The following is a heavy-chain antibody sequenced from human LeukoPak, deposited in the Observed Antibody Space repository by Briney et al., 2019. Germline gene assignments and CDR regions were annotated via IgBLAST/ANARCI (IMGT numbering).Heavy chain of an antibody. D-gene: IGHD3-16*01. CDR1: GFTFSNYW. J-gene: IGHJ4*02. CDR2: TNSDETST. V-gene: IGHV3-74*01. CDR3: ARGNFGSDY. Sequence: PGGSLRLSCVASGFTFSNYWMHWVRQAPGKGLVYISRTNSDETSTNYADSVKGRFTISRDNAKNTLYLQTSSLRADDTAVYYCARGNFGSDYWGQGTLVTVSS.